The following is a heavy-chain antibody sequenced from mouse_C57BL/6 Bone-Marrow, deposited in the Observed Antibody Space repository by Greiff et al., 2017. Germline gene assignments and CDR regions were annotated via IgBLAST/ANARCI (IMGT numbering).Heavy chain of an antibody. CDR1: GYTFTSYW. V-gene: IGHV1-69*01. CDR3: AREIYYDYDGPYWYFDV. D-gene: IGHD2-4*01. Sequence: VQLQQPGAELVMPGASVKLSCKASGYTFTSYWMHWVKQRPGQGLEWIGEIDPSDSYTNYNQKFKGKSTLTVDKSSSTAYMQLSSLTSEDSAGYYCAREIYYDYDGPYWYFDVWGTGTTVTVSS. J-gene: IGHJ1*03. CDR2: IDPSDSYT.